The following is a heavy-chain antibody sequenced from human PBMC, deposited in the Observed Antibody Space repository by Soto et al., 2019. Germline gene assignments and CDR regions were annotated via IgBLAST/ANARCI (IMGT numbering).Heavy chain of an antibody. CDR1: GGSISSGGYY. J-gene: IGHJ5*02. V-gene: IGHV4-31*03. CDR2: IYYSGST. D-gene: IGHD3-10*01. CDR3: ARVNYYGSGSYAGPPILNWFDP. Sequence: SLSLTCTVSGGSISSGGYYWSWIRQHPGKGLEWIGYIYYSGSTYYNPSLKSRVTISVDTSKNQFSLKLSSVTAADTAVYYCARVNYYGSGSYAGPPILNWFDPWGQGTLVTVSS.